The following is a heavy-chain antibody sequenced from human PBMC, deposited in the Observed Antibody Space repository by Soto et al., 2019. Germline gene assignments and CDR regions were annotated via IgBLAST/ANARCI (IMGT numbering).Heavy chain of an antibody. Sequence: ASVKVSCKASGYTFTGYYMHWVRQAPGQGLGWMGWINPNSGGTNYAQKFQGRVTMTRDTSISTAYMELSRLRSDDTAVYYCARDRSSSSWYDANYYYYGMDVWGQGTTVTVSS. V-gene: IGHV1-2*02. D-gene: IGHD6-13*01. CDR3: ARDRSSSSWYDANYYYYGMDV. J-gene: IGHJ6*02. CDR2: INPNSGGT. CDR1: GYTFTGYY.